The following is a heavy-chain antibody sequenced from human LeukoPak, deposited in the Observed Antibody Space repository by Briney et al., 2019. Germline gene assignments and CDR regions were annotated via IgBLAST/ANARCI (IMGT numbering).Heavy chain of an antibody. CDR2: IRYDGSNK. Sequence: GGSLRLSCAASGFTFSSYGMHWVRQAPGKGLEWVAFIRYDGSNKYYADSVKGRFTISRDNSKNALYLQMNSLRAEDTAVYYCAKDDTHLLRGAIYGDFDYWGQGTLVTVSS. J-gene: IGHJ4*02. V-gene: IGHV3-30*02. CDR1: GFTFSSYG. D-gene: IGHD3-10*01. CDR3: AKDDTHLLRGAIYGDFDY.